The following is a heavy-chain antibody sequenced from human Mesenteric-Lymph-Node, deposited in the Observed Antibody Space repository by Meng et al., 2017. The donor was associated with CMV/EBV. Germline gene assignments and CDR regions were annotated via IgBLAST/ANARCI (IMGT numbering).Heavy chain of an antibody. CDR3: ARRDTSCYDY. J-gene: IGHJ4*02. D-gene: IGHD2-2*01. Sequence: SETLSLTCVVYGGSFSGYYWSWIRQPPGKGLEWIGEIFHSGSTSYNPSLKSRVTISVDKSRNQFSLRLTSVTAADTAAYYCARRDTSCYDYWGQGTLVTVSS. V-gene: IGHV4-34*12. CDR1: GGSFSGYY. CDR2: IFHSGST.